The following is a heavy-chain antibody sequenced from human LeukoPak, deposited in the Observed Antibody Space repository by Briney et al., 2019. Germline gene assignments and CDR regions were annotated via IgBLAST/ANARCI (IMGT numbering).Heavy chain of an antibody. CDR1: GGSFTSYW. CDR3: ASSVGVAAAGTYYFDY. D-gene: IGHD6-13*01. J-gene: IGHJ4*02. V-gene: IGHV5-51*01. CDR2: IYPGDSDT. Sequence: GESLKISCKGSGGSFTSYWIGWVRQMPGKGLEWMGIIYPGDSDTRYSPPFQGQVTISADKSISTAYLQWSSLKASDTAMYYCASSVGVAAAGTYYFDYWGQGTLVTVSS.